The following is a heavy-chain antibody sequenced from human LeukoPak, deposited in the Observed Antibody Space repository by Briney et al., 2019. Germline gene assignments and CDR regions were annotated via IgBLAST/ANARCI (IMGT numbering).Heavy chain of an antibody. V-gene: IGHV1-2*06. J-gene: IGHJ5*02. CDR1: GYTFTGYY. CDR2: INPTSGGT. Sequence: SVKASCKVSGYTFTGYYMHWVRHPPGPGLEWMGRINPTSGGTNYAQKFQARVPMTRNTSTSTPYCGLGRLRSDDTAVYYCGIGELLRSGWYNWFDPWGQETLLTVSS. CDR3: GIGELLRSGWYNWFDP. D-gene: IGHD6-19*01.